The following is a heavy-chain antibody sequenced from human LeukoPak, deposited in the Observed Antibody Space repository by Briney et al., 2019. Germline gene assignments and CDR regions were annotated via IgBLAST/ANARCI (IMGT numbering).Heavy chain of an antibody. Sequence: GGSLRLSCAASGFTFSSYSMNWVRQAPGKGLEWVSSISSSSSYIYYADSVKGRFTISRDNSENTLYLQMNSLRAEDTAVYYCARGYSGYDYDVPHFDYWGQGTLVTVSS. CDR2: ISSSSSYI. D-gene: IGHD5-12*01. J-gene: IGHJ4*02. CDR1: GFTFSSYS. V-gene: IGHV3-21*01. CDR3: ARGYSGYDYDVPHFDY.